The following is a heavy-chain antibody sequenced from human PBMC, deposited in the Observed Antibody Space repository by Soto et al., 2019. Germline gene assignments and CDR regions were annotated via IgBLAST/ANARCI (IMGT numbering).Heavy chain of an antibody. V-gene: IGHV4-39*01. J-gene: IGHJ6*03. CDR2: IYYSGST. CDR3: ASLPKLYYYGSGSLEDYYYMDV. Sequence: PSETLSLTCTVSGGSISSSSYYWGWIRQPPGKGLEWIGSIYYSGSTYYNPSLKSRVTISVDTSKNQFSLKLSSVTAADTAVYYCASLPKLYYYGSGSLEDYYYMDVWGKGTTVTVSS. CDR1: GGSISSSSYY. D-gene: IGHD3-10*01.